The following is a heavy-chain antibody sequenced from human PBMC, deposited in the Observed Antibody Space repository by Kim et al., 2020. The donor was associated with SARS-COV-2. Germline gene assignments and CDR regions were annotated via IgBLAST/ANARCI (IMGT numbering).Heavy chain of an antibody. CDR3: TTALFNWYYYDSSGYSIFGY. CDR2: IKSKTDGGTT. J-gene: IGHJ4*02. Sequence: GGSLRLSCAASGFTFSNAWMSWVRQAPGKGLEWVGRIKSKTDGGTTDYAAPVKGRFTISRDDSKNTLYLQMNSLKTEDTAVYYCTTALFNWYYYDSSGYSIFGYLGLGTLVTVSS. D-gene: IGHD3-22*01. V-gene: IGHV3-15*01. CDR1: GFTFSNAW.